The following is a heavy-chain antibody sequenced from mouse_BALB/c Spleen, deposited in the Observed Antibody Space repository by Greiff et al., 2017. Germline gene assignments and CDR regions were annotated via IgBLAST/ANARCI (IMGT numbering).Heavy chain of an antibody. CDR3: ARLTMTMDY. V-gene: IGHV5-12-1*01. CDR2: ISSGGGST. D-gene: IGHD2-4*01. J-gene: IGHJ4*01. CDR1: GFAFSSYD. Sequence: DVKLQESGGGLVKPGGSLKLSCAASGFAFSSYDMSWVRQTPEKRLEWVAYISSGGGSTYYPDTVKGRFTISRDNAKNTLYLQMSSLKSEDTAMYYCARLTMTMDYWGQGTSVTVSS.